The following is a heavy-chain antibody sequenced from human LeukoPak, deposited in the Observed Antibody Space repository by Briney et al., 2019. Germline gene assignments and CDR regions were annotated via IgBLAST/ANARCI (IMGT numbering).Heavy chain of an antibody. V-gene: IGHV1-2*02. CDR2: INPNSGDT. J-gene: IGHJ3*02. D-gene: IGHD1-1*01. CDR3: ARMHGSGAYNWDAFDI. CDR1: GYTFTGYY. Sequence: ASVKVSRKASGYTFTGYYMHWVRQAPGQGLEWMGWINPNSGDTNSAQKFQGRVTMTGDTSISTAYMELNELRSDDTAVYYCARMHGSGAYNWDAFDIWGQGTMVTVSS.